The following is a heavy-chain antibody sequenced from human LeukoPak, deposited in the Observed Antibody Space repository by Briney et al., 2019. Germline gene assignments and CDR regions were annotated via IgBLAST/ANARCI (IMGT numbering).Heavy chain of an antibody. CDR1: GFTFSSYA. V-gene: IGHV3-23*01. CDR2: ISGSGGST. J-gene: IGHJ3*02. D-gene: IGHD1-26*01. CDR3: ARSKVGATPPGAFDI. Sequence: GGSLRLSCAASGFTFSSYAMSWVRQAPGKGLEWVSAISGSGGSTYYADSVKGRFTISRDNAKNSLYLQMNSLRAEDTALYYCARSKVGATPPGAFDIWGQGTMVTVSS.